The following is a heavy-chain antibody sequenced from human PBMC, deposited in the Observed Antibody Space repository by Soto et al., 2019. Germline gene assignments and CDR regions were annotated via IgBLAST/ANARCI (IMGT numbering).Heavy chain of an antibody. CDR2: FDPEDGET. CDR3: ATSGWLQSQEDAFDI. Sequence: VASVKVSCKVSGYTLTELSMHWVRQAPGKGLEWMGGFDPEDGETIYAQKFQGRVTMTEDTSTDTAYMELSSLRSEDTAVYYCATSGWLQSQEDAFDIWGQGTTVTV. J-gene: IGHJ3*02. V-gene: IGHV1-24*01. CDR1: GYTLTELS. D-gene: IGHD5-12*01.